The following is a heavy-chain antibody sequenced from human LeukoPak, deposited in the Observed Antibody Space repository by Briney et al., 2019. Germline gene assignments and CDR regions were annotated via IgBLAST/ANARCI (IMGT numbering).Heavy chain of an antibody. J-gene: IGHJ3*02. D-gene: IGHD3-16*01. CDR2: MNPNSGNT. V-gene: IGHV1-8*01. CDR3: ERGAGDSDAFDI. Sequence: ASVKVSCKASGYTFTSYDINWVRQATGQGLEWMGWMNPNSGNTGYAQKFQGRVTMTRNTSISTAYMELSSLRSEDTAVYYCERGAGDSDAFDIWGQGTMVTVSS. CDR1: GYTFTSYD.